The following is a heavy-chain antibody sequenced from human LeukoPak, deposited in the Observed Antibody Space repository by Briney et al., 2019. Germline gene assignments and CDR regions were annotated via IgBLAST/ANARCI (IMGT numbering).Heavy chain of an antibody. CDR2: ISSSSIYI. CDR1: GFTFSSYS. CDR3: ARDLSTYYYYMDV. Sequence: PGGSLRLSCAASGFTFSSYSMNWVRQAPGEGLEWVSSISSSSIYIYYADSVKGRFTISRDNAKSSLYLHMNSLRAEDTAVYYCARDLSTYYYYMDVWGKGTTVTVSS. V-gene: IGHV3-21*01. J-gene: IGHJ6*03.